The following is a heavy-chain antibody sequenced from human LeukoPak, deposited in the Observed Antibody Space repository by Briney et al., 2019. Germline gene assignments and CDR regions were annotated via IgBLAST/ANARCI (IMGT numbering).Heavy chain of an antibody. CDR3: ASPSPGFDP. Sequence: SETLSLTCTVSGGSISSGDYYWSWIRQPPGKGLEWIGYIYDTGSTYYNPSFKTRVTISMDRSKNQFSLKLSSVTAADTAVYYCASPSPGFDPWGQGTLVTVSS. J-gene: IGHJ5*02. CDR2: IYDTGST. CDR1: GGSISSGDYY. V-gene: IGHV4-30-4*01.